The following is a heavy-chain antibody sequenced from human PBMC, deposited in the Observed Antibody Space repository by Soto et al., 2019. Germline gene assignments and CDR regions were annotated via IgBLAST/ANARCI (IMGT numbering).Heavy chain of an antibody. CDR3: ARDSSGWYRTSYYGMDV. Sequence: GASVKVSCKASGGTFSSYAISWVRQAPGQGLEWMGGIIPIFGTANYAQKFQGRVTITADESTSTAYMELSSLRSEDTAVYYCARDSSGWYRTSYYGMDVWGQGTTVTVSS. J-gene: IGHJ6*02. CDR2: IIPIFGTA. CDR1: GGTFSSYA. V-gene: IGHV1-69*13. D-gene: IGHD6-19*01.